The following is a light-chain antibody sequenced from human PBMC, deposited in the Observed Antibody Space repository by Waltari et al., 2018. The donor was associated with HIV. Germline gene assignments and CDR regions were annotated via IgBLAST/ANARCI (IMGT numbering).Light chain of an antibody. J-gene: IGLJ3*02. CDR3: QSYDSSKWV. V-gene: IGLV6-57*02. CDR2: EDN. Sequence: NFMLTQPHSVSESPGKTVTISCTGSSGSIASNYVPWYQQRPGSAPTTVIYEDNQRPSGVPDRFSGSIDRSSNSASLTISGLKTEDEADYYCQSYDSSKWVFGGGTKLTVL. CDR1: SGSIASNY.